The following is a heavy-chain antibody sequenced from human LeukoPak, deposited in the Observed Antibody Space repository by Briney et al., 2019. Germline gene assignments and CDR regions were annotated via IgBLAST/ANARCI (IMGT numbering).Heavy chain of an antibody. CDR3: ARTQRYFDL. Sequence: KPSETLSLTCAVSGGSISSGGYSWSWIRQPPGKGLEWIGYIYHSGSTYYNPSLKSRVTISVDRSKNQFSLKLSSVTAADTAVYYCARTQRYFDLWGRGTLVTVSS. D-gene: IGHD2-2*01. J-gene: IGHJ2*01. CDR1: GGSISSGGYS. V-gene: IGHV4-30-2*01. CDR2: IYHSGST.